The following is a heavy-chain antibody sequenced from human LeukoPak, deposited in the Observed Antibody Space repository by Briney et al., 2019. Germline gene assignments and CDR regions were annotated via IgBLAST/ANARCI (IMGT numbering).Heavy chain of an antibody. Sequence: GGSLRFSCVASGFTFSSYWMHWVRQAPGKGLVWVSRINSDGSSTTYADSVKGRFTISRDNAKNTLWLQMNSLRAEDTAVYYCVQSSPTIDYWGQGTLVTVSS. V-gene: IGHV3-74*01. CDR2: INSDGSST. CDR3: VQSSPTIDY. J-gene: IGHJ4*02. CDR1: GFTFSSYW. D-gene: IGHD5-12*01.